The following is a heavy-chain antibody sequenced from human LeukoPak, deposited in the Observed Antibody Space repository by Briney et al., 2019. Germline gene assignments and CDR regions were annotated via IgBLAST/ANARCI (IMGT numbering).Heavy chain of an antibody. D-gene: IGHD3-22*01. V-gene: IGHV5-51*01. J-gene: IGHJ5*02. CDR3: ARRIGAYYHSSGYSPGWFDP. CDR2: IYPGDSDT. Sequence: ESLKISCKGSGYSFTSYWIGWVRQMPGKGLEWMGIIYPGDSDTRYSPSFQGQVTISADKSISTAYLQWSSLKASDTAMYYCARRIGAYYHSSGYSPGWFDPWGQGTLVTVSS. CDR1: GYSFTSYW.